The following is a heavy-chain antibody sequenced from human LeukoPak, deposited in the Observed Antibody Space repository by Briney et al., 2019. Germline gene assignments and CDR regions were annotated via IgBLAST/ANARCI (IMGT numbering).Heavy chain of an antibody. V-gene: IGHV1-24*01. D-gene: IGHD3-10*01. CDR2: FDPEDGET. CDR1: GYTLTELS. CDR3: ATCFGYYDWFDP. J-gene: IGHJ5*02. Sequence: EASVKVSCKVSGYTLTELSMHWVRQAPGKGLEWMGGFDPEDGETIYAQKFQGRVTMTEDTSTDTAYMELSSLRSEDTAVYYCATCFGYYDWFDPWGQGTLVTVSS.